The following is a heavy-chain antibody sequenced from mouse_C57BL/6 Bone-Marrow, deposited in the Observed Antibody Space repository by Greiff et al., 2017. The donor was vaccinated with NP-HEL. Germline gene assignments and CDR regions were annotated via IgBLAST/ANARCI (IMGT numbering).Heavy chain of an antibody. J-gene: IGHJ3*01. V-gene: IGHV1-61*01. CDR2: IYPSDSET. Sequence: QVQLQQPGAELVRPGSSVKLSCKASGYTFTSYGMDWVKQRPGQGLEWIGNIYPSDSETHYNQKFKDKATLTVDKSSSTAYLQLSSLTSEDSAVYYCARPSNYYGSSSPAWLAYWGQGTLVTVSS. CDR3: ARPSNYYGSSSPAWLAY. D-gene: IGHD1-1*01. CDR1: GYTFTSYG.